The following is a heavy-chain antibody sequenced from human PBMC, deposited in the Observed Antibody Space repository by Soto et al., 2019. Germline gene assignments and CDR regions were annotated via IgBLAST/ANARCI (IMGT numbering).Heavy chain of an antibody. CDR1: GGSISSYY. CDR2: IYYSGST. J-gene: IGHJ4*02. Sequence: SETLSLTCTVSGGSISSYYWSWIRQPPGKGLEWIGYIYYSGSTNYNPSLKSRVTISVDTSKNQFTLKLSSVTAADTAVYYCARRWGRTFDYWGQGTLVTVSS. V-gene: IGHV4-59*08. CDR3: ARRWGRTFDY. D-gene: IGHD7-27*01.